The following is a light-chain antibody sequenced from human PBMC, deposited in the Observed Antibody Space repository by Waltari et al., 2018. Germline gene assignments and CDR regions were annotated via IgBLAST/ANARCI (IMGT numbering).Light chain of an antibody. CDR3: QQYYSYLSLT. J-gene: IGKJ4*01. CDR2: AAS. Sequence: AIRITQSPSSLPASTGDRVTITCRASQGISSYLAWYQQKPGKAPKLLIYAASTLQSGVPSRFSGSGSGTDFTLTISCLQSEDFATYYCQQYYSYLSLTFGGGTKVEIK. CDR1: QGISSY. V-gene: IGKV1-8*01.